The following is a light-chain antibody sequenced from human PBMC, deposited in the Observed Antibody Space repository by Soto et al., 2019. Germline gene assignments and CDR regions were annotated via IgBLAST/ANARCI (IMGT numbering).Light chain of an antibody. V-gene: IGLV2-14*03. Sequence: QSVLTQPASVSGSPGQSITISCTGTSSDVGGYNYVFWYQHPPGKAPKLMIYDVTNRPSGVSNRFSGSKSGNTASLTISGLQAEDEADYYCTSYTSSSTNVFGTGTKVTVL. J-gene: IGLJ1*01. CDR1: SSDVGGYNY. CDR3: TSYTSSSTNV. CDR2: DVT.